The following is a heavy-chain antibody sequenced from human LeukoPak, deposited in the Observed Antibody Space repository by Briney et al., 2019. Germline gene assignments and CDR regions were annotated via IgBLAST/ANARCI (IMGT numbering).Heavy chain of an antibody. CDR2: IKPSRGGT. CDR1: GYTFTAYY. CDR3: ARFDSSGYSLHY. D-gene: IGHD3-22*01. V-gene: IGHV1-2*02. Sequence: ASVRLSCTASGYTFTAYYMHWVRQAPGQGLEWMGWIKPSRGGTDYAQNFQGRVTMNRDTSISTAYMELSRLRSDDTAVYYCARFDSSGYSLHYWGEGTLVTVSS. J-gene: IGHJ4*02.